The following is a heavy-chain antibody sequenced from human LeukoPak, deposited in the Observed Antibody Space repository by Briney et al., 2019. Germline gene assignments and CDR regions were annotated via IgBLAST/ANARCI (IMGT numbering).Heavy chain of an antibody. J-gene: IGHJ4*02. D-gene: IGHD3-10*01. Sequence: GGSLRLSCAASGFTFSSYAMSWVRQAPGKGLEWVSAISGSGGSTYYADSVKGRFTISRDNSKNTLYLQMNSLRAEDTAVYYCARGAWVVRGVIMLDYWGQGTLVTVSS. V-gene: IGHV3-23*01. CDR3: ARGAWVVRGVIMLDY. CDR2: ISGSGGST. CDR1: GFTFSSYA.